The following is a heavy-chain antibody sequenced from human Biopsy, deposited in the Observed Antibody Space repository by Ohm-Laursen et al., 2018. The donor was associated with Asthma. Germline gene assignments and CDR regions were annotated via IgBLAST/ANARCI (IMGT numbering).Heavy chain of an antibody. Sequence: SLRLSCAASGFAVSRDHMFWVRQAPGKGLEWVSVIYRGGTSHTADSVRGRFTISRDYSKNTLYLQMHSLRAEDTAVYYCARGDSSNWSHYYFDYWGQGTLVTVPS. CDR2: IYRGGTS. CDR1: GFAVSRDH. CDR3: ARGDSSNWSHYYFDY. J-gene: IGHJ4*02. V-gene: IGHV3-53*01. D-gene: IGHD3-22*01.